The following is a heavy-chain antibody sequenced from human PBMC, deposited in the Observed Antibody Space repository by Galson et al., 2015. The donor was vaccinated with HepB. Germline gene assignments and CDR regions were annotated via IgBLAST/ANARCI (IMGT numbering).Heavy chain of an antibody. Sequence: QSGAEVKKPGESLKISCKGSGYSFTSYWIGWVRQMPGKGLEWMGRIDPSDSYTNYSPSFQGHVTISADKSITTAYLQWSSLKASDTAMYYCARRLGSSGWVFDYWGQGTLVTVSS. CDR1: GYSFTSYW. J-gene: IGHJ4*02. D-gene: IGHD6-19*01. CDR2: IDPSDSYT. V-gene: IGHV5-10-1*01. CDR3: ARRLGSSGWVFDY.